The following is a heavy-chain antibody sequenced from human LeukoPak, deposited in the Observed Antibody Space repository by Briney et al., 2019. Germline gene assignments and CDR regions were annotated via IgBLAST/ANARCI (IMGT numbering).Heavy chain of an antibody. Sequence: PSGGSLRLSCAASGFTFSSYAMSWVRQAPGKGLEWVSAISGSGGSTYYADSVKGRFTISRDGSKNTLYLQMNSLRAEDTAVYYCVKGGGNVRRYFGYWGQGTLVTVSS. V-gene: IGHV3-23*01. J-gene: IGHJ4*02. CDR3: VKGGGNVRRYFGY. D-gene: IGHD4-23*01. CDR1: GFTFSSYA. CDR2: ISGSGGST.